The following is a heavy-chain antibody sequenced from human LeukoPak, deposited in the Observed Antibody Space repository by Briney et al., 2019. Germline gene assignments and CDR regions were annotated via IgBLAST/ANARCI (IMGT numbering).Heavy chain of an antibody. V-gene: IGHV3-48*03. CDR2: ISSSGSTI. CDR3: ARASYYDTIDY. J-gene: IGHJ4*02. D-gene: IGHD3-22*01. Sequence: GGSLRLSCAASGFTFSSYGMNWVRQAQGKGLEWVSYISSSGSTIYYADSVKGRFTISRDNAKNSLYLQMNSLRAEDTAVYYCARASYYDTIDYWGQGTLVTVSS. CDR1: GFTFSSYG.